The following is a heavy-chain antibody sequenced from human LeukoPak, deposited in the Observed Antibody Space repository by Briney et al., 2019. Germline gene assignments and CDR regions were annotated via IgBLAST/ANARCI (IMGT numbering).Heavy chain of an antibody. CDR2: IIPIFGTA. CDR1: VGTFSCYA. D-gene: IGHD6-13*01. CDR3: ARALRTYSSSWYAFGY. V-gene: IGHV1-69*05. Sequence: SVKVSCKGSVGTFSCYAISWVRQAPAQGLEWVGGIIPIFGTANNAQKFQGRVTITTDESTSKAYMELSSLRSEDTAVYYCARALRTYSSSWYAFGYWGQGTLVTVSS. J-gene: IGHJ4*02.